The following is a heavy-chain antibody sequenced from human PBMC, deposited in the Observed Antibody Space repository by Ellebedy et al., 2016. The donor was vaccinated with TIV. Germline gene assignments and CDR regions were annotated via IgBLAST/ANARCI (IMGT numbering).Heavy chain of an antibody. CDR2: INSDGSST. J-gene: IGHJ6*02. V-gene: IGHV3-74*01. CDR1: GFTFSSYG. CDR3: ARDSTGYYYYYGMDV. Sequence: GESLKISXAASGFTFSSYGMHWVRQAPGKGLVWVSRINSDGSSTSYADSVKGRFTISRDNAKNTLYLQMNSLRAEDTAVYYCARDSTGYYYYYGMDVWGQGTTVTVSS. D-gene: IGHD3-9*01.